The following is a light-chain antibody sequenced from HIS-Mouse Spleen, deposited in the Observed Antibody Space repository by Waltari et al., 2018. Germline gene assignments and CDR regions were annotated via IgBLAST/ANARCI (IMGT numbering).Light chain of an antibody. CDR1: SSDVGGYNY. J-gene: IGLJ3*02. CDR2: DGI. CDR3: CSYAGSYTWV. V-gene: IGLV2-11*01. Sequence: QSALTQPRSVSGSPGQSVTISCTGTSSDVGGYNYVSWYQQHPGQAPKLMIYDGIKRPSGVPDRFSGSKSGNTASLTISGLQAEDEADYYCCSYAGSYTWVFGGGTKLTVL.